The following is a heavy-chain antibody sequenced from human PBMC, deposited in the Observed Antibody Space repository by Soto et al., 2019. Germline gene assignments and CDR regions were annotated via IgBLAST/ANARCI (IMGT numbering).Heavy chain of an antibody. J-gene: IGHJ2*01. CDR3: ARDRGSQNWYFGV. D-gene: IGHD3-10*01. CDR1: GDIFSSYP. Sequence: QVQLVQSGAEVKKPGSSVKVSCKASGDIFSSYPFSWVRQAPGQGLEWMGGIVPLLGTADYAQKFQDRVTITADDSTSTVDMELSSLRSDDTAVYYGARDRGSQNWYFGVWGRGTLVSVSS. CDR2: IVPLLGTA. V-gene: IGHV1-69*01.